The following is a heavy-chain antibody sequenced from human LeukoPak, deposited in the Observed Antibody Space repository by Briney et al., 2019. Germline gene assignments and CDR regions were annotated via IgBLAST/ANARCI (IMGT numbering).Heavy chain of an antibody. D-gene: IGHD6-6*01. CDR2: IYYSGST. Sequence: PSETLSLTCTVSGGSISSYYWSWIRQPPGEGLQWIGYIYYSGSTNYNPSLKSRVTISVDTSKNQFSLKLSSVTAADTAVYYCARVLSSSFDYWGQGTLVTVSS. J-gene: IGHJ4*02. CDR3: ARVLSSSFDY. CDR1: GGSISSYY. V-gene: IGHV4-59*01.